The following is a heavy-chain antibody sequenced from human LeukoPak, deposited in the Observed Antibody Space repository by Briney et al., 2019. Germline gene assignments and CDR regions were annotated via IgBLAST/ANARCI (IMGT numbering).Heavy chain of an antibody. D-gene: IGHD5-24*01. Sequence: GGSLRLSCAASGFTFSSYAMSWVRQAPGKGLEWVSAISGSGGSTYYADSVKGRFTISRDNAKNSLYLQMNSLRAEDTAVYYCARGMRRRWLQVFDYWGQGTLVTVSS. CDR3: ARGMRRRWLQVFDY. CDR1: GFTFSSYA. J-gene: IGHJ4*02. CDR2: ISGSGGST. V-gene: IGHV3-23*01.